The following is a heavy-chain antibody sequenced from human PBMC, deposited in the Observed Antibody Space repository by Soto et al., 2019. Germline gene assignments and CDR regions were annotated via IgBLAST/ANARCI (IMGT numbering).Heavy chain of an antibody. D-gene: IGHD1-26*01. J-gene: IGHJ3*02. V-gene: IGHV3-30-3*01. CDR1: GFTFSSYA. CDR3: AREGEWELLRRNAFDI. Sequence: QVQLVESGGGVVQPGRSLRLSCAASGFTFSSYAMHWVRQAPGKGLEWVAVISYDGSNKYYADSVKGRFTISRDNSKNTLYLQMNSLRAEDTAVYYCAREGEWELLRRNAFDIWGQGTMVTVSS. CDR2: ISYDGSNK.